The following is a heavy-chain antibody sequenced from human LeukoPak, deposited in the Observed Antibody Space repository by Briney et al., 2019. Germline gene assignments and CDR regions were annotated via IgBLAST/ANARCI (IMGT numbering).Heavy chain of an antibody. CDR1: GFTFSSYA. CDR3: AKDPYYYDSSGYDY. J-gene: IGHJ4*02. D-gene: IGHD3-22*01. CDR2: ISGSGGST. V-gene: IGHV3-23*01. Sequence: GGSLRLSCAASGFTFSSYAMSRVRQAPGKGLEWVSAISGSGGSTYYADSVKGRFTISRDNSKNTLYLQMNSLRAEDTAVYYCAKDPYYYDSSGYDYWGQGTLVTVSS.